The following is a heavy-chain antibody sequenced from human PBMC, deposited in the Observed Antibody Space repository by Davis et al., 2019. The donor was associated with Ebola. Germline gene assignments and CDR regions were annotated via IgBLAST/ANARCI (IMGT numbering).Heavy chain of an antibody. V-gene: IGHV3-23*01. Sequence: PGGSLRLSCAASGFTFSSYAMSWVRQAPGKGLEWVSAISGSGGSTYYADSVKGRFTISRDNSKNTLYLQMNSLKTEDTAVYYCTTDRVLGDYWGQGTLVTVSS. CDR1: GFTFSSYA. J-gene: IGHJ4*02. CDR3: TTDRVLGDY. CDR2: ISGSGGST. D-gene: IGHD3-10*01.